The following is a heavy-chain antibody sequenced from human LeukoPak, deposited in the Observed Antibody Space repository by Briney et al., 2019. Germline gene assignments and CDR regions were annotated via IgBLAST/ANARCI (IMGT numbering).Heavy chain of an antibody. V-gene: IGHV3-23*01. D-gene: IGHD2-2*01. Sequence: GGSLRLSCAASGFTFTSYAMSWVRQPPGKGLEWVSTVSRSGVSTYYADSVKGRFTLSRDNSKSTLDLQMSSLRAEDTAIYYCAKYHSCSFTSCDQDFDYWGQGILVTVSS. CDR2: VSRSGVST. CDR3: AKYHSCSFTSCDQDFDY. J-gene: IGHJ4*02. CDR1: GFTFTSYA.